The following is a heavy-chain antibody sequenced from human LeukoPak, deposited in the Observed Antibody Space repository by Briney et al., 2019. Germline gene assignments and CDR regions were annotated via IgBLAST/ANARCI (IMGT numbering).Heavy chain of an antibody. CDR3: ARAVAGTTEIDY. CDR2: INPNSGGT. V-gene: IGHV1-2*02. D-gene: IGHD6-19*01. J-gene: IGHJ4*02. Sequence: ASVKVSCKASGYTFTGYYMHWVRQAPGQGLEWMGWINPNSGGTNYAQKFQGRVTMTRDTSISTAYMELSRLRSDDTAVYYCARAVAGTTEIDYWGQGTLVTVSS. CDR1: GYTFTGYY.